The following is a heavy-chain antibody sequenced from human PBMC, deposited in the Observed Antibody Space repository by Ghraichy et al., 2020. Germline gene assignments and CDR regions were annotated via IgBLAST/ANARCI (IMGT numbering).Heavy chain of an antibody. J-gene: IGHJ4*02. Sequence: SETLSLTCAVYGGSFSGYYWSWIRQPPGKGLEWIGEINHSGSTNYNPSLKSRVTISVDTSKNQFSLKLSSVTAADTAVYYCARRGAYYYGSGKLTYYYFDYWGQGTLVTVSS. CDR3: ARRGAYYYGSGKLTYYYFDY. CDR2: INHSGST. CDR1: GGSFSGYY. V-gene: IGHV4-34*01. D-gene: IGHD3-10*01.